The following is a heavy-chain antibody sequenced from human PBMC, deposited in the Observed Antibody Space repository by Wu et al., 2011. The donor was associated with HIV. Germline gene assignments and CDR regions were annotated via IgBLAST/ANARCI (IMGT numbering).Heavy chain of an antibody. CDR1: GGTFNSYG. J-gene: IGHJ4*02. V-gene: IGHV1-69*14. CDR2: IIPIFGTT. CDR3: ARDFGGDEEY. Sequence: QVQLVQSGAELKKPGSSVRVSCKTSGGTFNSYGISWVRQAPGQGLEWMGGIIPIFGTTNYAQKFQGRVTITADKSTSTAYMELRSLRSEDTAVYYCARDFGGDEEYWGQGTLVTVSS. D-gene: IGHD2-21*01.